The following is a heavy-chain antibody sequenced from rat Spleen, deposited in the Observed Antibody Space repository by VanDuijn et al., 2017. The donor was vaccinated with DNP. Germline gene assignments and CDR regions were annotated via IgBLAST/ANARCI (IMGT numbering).Heavy chain of an antibody. CDR3: ASYYYDGYYAMDA. J-gene: IGHJ4*01. V-gene: IGHV3-1*01. Sequence: EVQLQESGPGLVKPSQSLSLTCSVTGYSITSCCRWTWIRKFPGNQMEWIGHIRYSGSTSYNPSLKSRISITRDTSKNQFFLQLNSVTTEDTATYYCASYYYDGYYAMDAWGQGTSVTVSS. D-gene: IGHD1-12*02. CDR2: IRYSGST. CDR1: GYSITSCC.